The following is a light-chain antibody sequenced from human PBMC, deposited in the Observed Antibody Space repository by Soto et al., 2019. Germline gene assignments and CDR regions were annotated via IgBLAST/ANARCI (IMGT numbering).Light chain of an antibody. V-gene: IGLV1-47*01. J-gene: IGLJ1*01. CDR2: RNN. CDR1: SSNIGSNY. CDR3: ATWDDSLSNYV. Sequence: QSVLTQPPSASGTPGQRVTISCSGSSSNIGSNYVYWYQHLTGTAPKLLIYRNNQRPSGVPDRFSGSKSGTSASLAISGLRSEDEADYYCATWDDSLSNYVFGTWTKLTVL.